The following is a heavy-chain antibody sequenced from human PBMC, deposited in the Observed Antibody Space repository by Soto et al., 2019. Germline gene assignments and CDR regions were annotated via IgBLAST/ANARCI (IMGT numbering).Heavy chain of an antibody. V-gene: IGHV3-23*01. CDR2: ISGSGDDT. D-gene: IGHD3-22*01. Sequence: SGGSLRLSCAASGFPFSNYAMNWVRQAPGKGLEWVSGISGSGDDTYYADSLKGRFTISRDNSKNTLYLEVNSLRAEDTALYYCARSEDYDGSDYWHYWGQGTLVTVSS. CDR1: GFPFSNYA. J-gene: IGHJ4*02. CDR3: ARSEDYDGSDYWHY.